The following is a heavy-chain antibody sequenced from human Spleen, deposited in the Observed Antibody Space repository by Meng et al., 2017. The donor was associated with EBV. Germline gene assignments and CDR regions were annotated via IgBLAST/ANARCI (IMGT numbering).Heavy chain of an antibody. Sequence: VQLQQWGAGLLKPSGTLSLTCAVSGASISSSNWWTWVRQPPGKGLEWIGEIHHRGSANYNPSLKSRVTFSLDKSKNHFSLNLTSVTAADTAVYYCARLGRGYSGYDTAYWGQGTLVTVSS. V-gene: IGHV4-4*02. CDR1: GASISSSNW. D-gene: IGHD5-12*01. CDR2: IHHRGSA. CDR3: ARLGRGYSGYDTAY. J-gene: IGHJ4*02.